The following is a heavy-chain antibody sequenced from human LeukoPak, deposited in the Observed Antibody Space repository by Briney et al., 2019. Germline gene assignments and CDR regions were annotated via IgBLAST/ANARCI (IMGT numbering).Heavy chain of an antibody. V-gene: IGHV4-30-2*01. J-gene: IGHJ6*03. Sequence: SETLSLTCTVSGGSISSGGYYWSWIRQPPGKGLEWIGYIYHSGSTYYNPSLKSRVTISVDTSKNQFSLKLSSVTAADTAVYYCARDKQSGPDFWSGPLYYYYMDVWGKGTTVTVSS. CDR3: ARDKQSGPDFWSGPLYYYYMDV. D-gene: IGHD3-3*01. CDR2: IYHSGST. CDR1: GGSISSGGYY.